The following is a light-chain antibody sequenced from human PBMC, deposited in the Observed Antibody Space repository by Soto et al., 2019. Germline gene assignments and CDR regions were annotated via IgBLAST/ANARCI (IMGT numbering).Light chain of an antibody. CDR3: QQYHTYSLT. Sequence: STLSASVGDRVTITCRASQSFSGWLAWYQQKPGRAPKLLIYDVFSLKSGVPSRFSGSGSGPEFTLTISSLQPEDFATYYCQQYHTYSLTFGQGTKVDIK. CDR2: DVF. J-gene: IGKJ1*01. V-gene: IGKV1-5*01. CDR1: QSFSGW.